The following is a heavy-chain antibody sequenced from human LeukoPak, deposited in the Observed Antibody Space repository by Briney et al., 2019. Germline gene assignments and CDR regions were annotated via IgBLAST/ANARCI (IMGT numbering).Heavy chain of an antibody. CDR2: ISYDGSNK. V-gene: IGHV3-30*03. J-gene: IGHJ4*02. Sequence: GGSLRLSCAASGFTFSSYSMNWVRQAPGKGLEWVAVISYDGSNKYYADSVKGRFTISRDNSKNTLYLQMNSLRAEDTAVYYCARDRRAEAVAGYFDYWGQGTLVTVSS. CDR3: ARDRRAEAVAGYFDY. CDR1: GFTFSSYS. D-gene: IGHD6-19*01.